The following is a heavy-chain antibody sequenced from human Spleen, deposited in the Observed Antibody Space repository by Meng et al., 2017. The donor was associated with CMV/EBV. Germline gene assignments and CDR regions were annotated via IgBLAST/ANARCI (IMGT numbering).Heavy chain of an antibody. Sequence: SVKVSCKASGGTFSSYAINWVRQAPGQGLEWMGGIIPIPATRNYAQNFQGRVTITADKSTNTAYMELNSLRSEDTAVYYCVRDSSYWGQGTLVTVSS. J-gene: IGHJ4*02. D-gene: IGHD6-6*01. V-gene: IGHV1-69*10. CDR2: IIPIPATR. CDR1: GGTFSSYA. CDR3: VRDSSY.